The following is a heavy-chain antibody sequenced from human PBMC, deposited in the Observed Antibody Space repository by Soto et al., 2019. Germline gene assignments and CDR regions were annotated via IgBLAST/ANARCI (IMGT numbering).Heavy chain of an antibody. CDR1: GGSISSGGYY. D-gene: IGHD3-9*01. V-gene: IGHV4-31*03. Sequence: ASETLSLTCTVSGGSISSGGYYWSWIRQHPGKGLEWIGYIYYSGSTYYSPSLKSRVTISVDTSKNQFSLKLSSVTAADTAVYYCAREGYYDILTGYSPSGQGTLVTVSS. CDR3: AREGYYDILTGYSP. CDR2: IYYSGST. J-gene: IGHJ5*02.